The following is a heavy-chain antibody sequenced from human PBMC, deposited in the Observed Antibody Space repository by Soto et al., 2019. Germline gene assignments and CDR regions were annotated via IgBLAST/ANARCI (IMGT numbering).Heavy chain of an antibody. J-gene: IGHJ4*02. CDR1: GGSISSYY. CDR3: ARQKYSGYAGGIDY. V-gene: IGHV4-59*08. Sequence: NPSETLSLTCTVSGGSISSYYWSWIRQPPGKGLEWIGYIYYSGSTNYNPSLKSRVTISVDTSKNQFSLKLSSVTAADTAVYYCARQKYSGYAGGIDYWGQGTLVTVSS. D-gene: IGHD5-12*01. CDR2: IYYSGST.